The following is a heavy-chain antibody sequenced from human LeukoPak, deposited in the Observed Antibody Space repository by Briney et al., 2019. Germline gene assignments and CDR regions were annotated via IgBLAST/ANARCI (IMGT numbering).Heavy chain of an antibody. D-gene: IGHD1-1*01. CDR2: ISSTGSSI. V-gene: IGHV3-48*04. J-gene: IGHJ4*02. CDR1: GFTFSSYS. Sequence: GGSLRLSCAASGFTFSSYSMNWVRQAPGKGLEGVSYISSTGSSIHHADSVKGRFTISRDNAKNSLFLQMNSLRAEDTAVYYCARDSPGTTASDYWGQGTLVTVSS. CDR3: ARDSPGTTASDY.